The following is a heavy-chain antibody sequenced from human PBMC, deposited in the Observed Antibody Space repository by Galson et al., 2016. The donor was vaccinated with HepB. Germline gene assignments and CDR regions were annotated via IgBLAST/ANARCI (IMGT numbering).Heavy chain of an antibody. V-gene: IGHV3-23*01. CDR3: AKDSRVSVRAVVTENWFQS. D-gene: IGHD3-22*01. CDR1: GFTFNNYA. CDR2: ISGDGTYT. J-gene: IGHJ5*02. Sequence: SLRLSCAASGFTFNNYAMNWVRQAPGKGLEWVAAISGDGTYTFYPDSVKGRFTISRDNSKNTMYLQMNSLRTEDTAVYYCAKDSRVSVRAVVTENWFQSWGQGTRVTVSS.